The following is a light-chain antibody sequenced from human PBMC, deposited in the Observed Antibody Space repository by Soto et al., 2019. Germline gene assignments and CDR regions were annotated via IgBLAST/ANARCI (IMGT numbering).Light chain of an antibody. CDR1: QSVSSSY. CDR3: QQYGSSPPRVT. V-gene: IGKV3-20*01. Sequence: IGVTQSPGTLSLSPGERATLSCRASQSVSSSYLAWYQQKPGQAPRLLIYGASSRATGIPDRFSGSGSGTDFTLTISRLEPEDFAVYYCQQYGSSPPRVTFGQGTKVDIK. CDR2: GAS. J-gene: IGKJ1*01.